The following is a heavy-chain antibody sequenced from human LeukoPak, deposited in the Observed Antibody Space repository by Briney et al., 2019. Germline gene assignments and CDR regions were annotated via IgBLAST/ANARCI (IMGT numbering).Heavy chain of an antibody. V-gene: IGHV3-23*01. CDR1: GFTVSTYA. D-gene: IGHD6-19*01. CDR2: IRPDGDRT. CDR3: AREQSGTRGWYTVDY. J-gene: IGHJ4*02. Sequence: AGGPLRLSCAASGFTVSTYAITWVRQGPGKGLEWVSAIRPDGDRTYYANSVRGRSTISRDNSKDTVYLQINGLRVEDTAVYYCAREQSGTRGWYTVDYWGQGTLVTVSS.